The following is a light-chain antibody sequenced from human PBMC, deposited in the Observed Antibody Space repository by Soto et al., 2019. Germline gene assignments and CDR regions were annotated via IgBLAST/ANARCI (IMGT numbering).Light chain of an antibody. J-gene: IGLJ2*01. CDR2: GNS. V-gene: IGLV1-40*01. CDR1: SSNIGAGYD. Sequence: QSVLTQPPSVSGAPGQRVTISCTGSSSNIGAGYDVHWYQQLPGTAPKLLIYGNSNRPSGVPDRFSGSKSGTSASLGITGLQAEDEADYYSQSYDSCLSGSVVFGRGTKLTVL. CDR3: QSYDSCLSGSVV.